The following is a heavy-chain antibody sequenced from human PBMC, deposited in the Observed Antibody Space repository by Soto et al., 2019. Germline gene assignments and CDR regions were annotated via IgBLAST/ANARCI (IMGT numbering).Heavy chain of an antibody. V-gene: IGHV3-30*18. CDR2: LSSDGSNK. D-gene: IGHD1-26*01. J-gene: IGHJ4*02. CDR3: AKGQYSGTYSLAGTIDY. Sequence: LRLSCAASGFTFSSHGMHWVRQAPGKGLEWVAALSSDGSNKKYAESVKARFIISRDNSKNTVFLVMNSLRAEDTAVYYCAKGQYSGTYSLAGTIDYWGQGTLVTVSS. CDR1: GFTFSSHG.